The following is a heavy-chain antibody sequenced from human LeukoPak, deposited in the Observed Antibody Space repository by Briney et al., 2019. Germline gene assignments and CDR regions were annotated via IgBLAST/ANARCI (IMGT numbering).Heavy chain of an antibody. V-gene: IGHV3-7*04. J-gene: IGHJ4*02. CDR2: INQDGSKK. CDR1: GFTISTYW. D-gene: IGHD6-13*01. Sequence: GGSLRLSCTASGFTISTYWMSWVRQAPGKGLEWVANINQDGSKKYYVDSVKGRFTISRDNVKNSVYLQMDSLRAEDTAVYSCARAVAAADSYWGRGTLVTVSS. CDR3: ARAVAAADSY.